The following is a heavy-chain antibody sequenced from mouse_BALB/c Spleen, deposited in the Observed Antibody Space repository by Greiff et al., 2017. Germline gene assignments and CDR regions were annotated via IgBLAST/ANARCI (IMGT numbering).Heavy chain of an antibody. CDR2: ISYSGST. CDR3: ARWGITTVVFDY. V-gene: IGHV3-8*02. Sequence: VQLKQSGPSLVKPSQTLSLTCSVTGDSITSGYWNWIRKFPGNKLEYMGYISYSGSTYYNPSLKSRISITRDTSKNQYYLQLNSVTTEDTATYYCARWGITTVVFDYWGQGTTLTVSS. D-gene: IGHD1-1*01. CDR1: GDSITSGY. J-gene: IGHJ2*01.